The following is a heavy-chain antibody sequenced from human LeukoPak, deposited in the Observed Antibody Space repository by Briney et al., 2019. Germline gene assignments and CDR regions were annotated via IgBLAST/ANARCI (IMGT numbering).Heavy chain of an antibody. CDR1: GYTFSTYS. Sequence: ASVKVSCKASGYTFSTYSITWVRQAPGQGLEWMGWISTYNGDTKYAQRLQGRLTLTTDTSTGTAYMDLRSLRSDDTAVIHCARIRSNSWPPFPDHWGQGTLLIVSS. CDR2: ISTYNGDT. D-gene: IGHD2/OR15-2a*01. CDR3: ARIRSNSWPPFPDH. J-gene: IGHJ5*02. V-gene: IGHV1-18*01.